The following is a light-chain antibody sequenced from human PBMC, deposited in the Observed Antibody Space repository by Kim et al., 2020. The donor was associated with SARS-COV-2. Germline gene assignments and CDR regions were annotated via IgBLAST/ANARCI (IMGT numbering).Light chain of an antibody. CDR1: SSDVGGYNY. J-gene: IGLJ1*01. CDR2: DVS. V-gene: IGLV2-14*01. Sequence: QSALTQPASVSGSPGQSITISCTGTSSDVGGYNYVSWYQQHPGKAPKLMIYDVSKRPSGVSNRFSGFKSGNTASLTISGLQAEDEADYYCSSYTSSSTYVFGTGTKV. CDR3: SSYTSSSTYV.